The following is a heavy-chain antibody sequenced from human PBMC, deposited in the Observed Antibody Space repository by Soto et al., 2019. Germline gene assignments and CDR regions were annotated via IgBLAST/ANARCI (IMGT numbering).Heavy chain of an antibody. J-gene: IGHJ3*01. Sequence: GESLKISCKGSGYSFTSYWIGWVRQMPGKGLEWMGIIYPGDSDTRYSPSFQGQVTISADKSISTAYLQWSSLKASDTAMYYCAIPLAAAAEFVAFDFWGQGTMVTV. CDR3: AIPLAAAAEFVAFDF. CDR2: IYPGDSDT. D-gene: IGHD6-13*01. CDR1: GYSFTSYW. V-gene: IGHV5-51*01.